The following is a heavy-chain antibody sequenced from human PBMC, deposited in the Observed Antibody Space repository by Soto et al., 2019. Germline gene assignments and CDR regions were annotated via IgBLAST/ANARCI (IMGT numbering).Heavy chain of an antibody. V-gene: IGHV3-74*01. CDR2: INSDGSST. J-gene: IGHJ3*01. CDR1: GFTFSSYW. CDR3: VREGSGWYSRGSFDF. Sequence: WGSLRLSCAASGFTFSSYWMHWVRQAPWKGLVWVSRINSDGSSTSYADSVKGRFTISRDNAKNTLYLQMNSLRAEDTAIYSCVREGSGWYSRGSFDFWGRGTMVTVSS. D-gene: IGHD6-19*01.